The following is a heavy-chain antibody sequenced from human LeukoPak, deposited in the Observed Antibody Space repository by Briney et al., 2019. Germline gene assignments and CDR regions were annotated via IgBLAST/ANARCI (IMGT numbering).Heavy chain of an antibody. CDR1: GYTFTSYG. V-gene: IGHV1-2*06. CDR2: INPNSGGT. J-gene: IGHJ4*02. CDR3: ARSAYYYGSGSGRWVDY. Sequence: ASVKVSCKASGYTFTSYGISWVRQAPGQGLEWMGRINPNSGGTNYAQKFQGRVTMTRDTSISTAYMELSRLRSDDTAVYYCARSAYYYGSGSGRWVDYWGQGTLVTVSS. D-gene: IGHD3-10*01.